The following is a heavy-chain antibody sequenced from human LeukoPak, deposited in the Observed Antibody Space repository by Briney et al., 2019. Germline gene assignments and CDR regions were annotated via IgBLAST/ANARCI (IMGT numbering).Heavy chain of an antibody. V-gene: IGHV3-23*01. J-gene: IGHJ4*02. CDR3: ANDPSGGYYFDY. Sequence: GGSLRLSCAASGFTFSSYAMSWVRQAPWKGLEWVSGFSGGDGSTSYADSVKGRFTIPRDNSKNTLYLQMNSLRAEDTAVYYCANDPSGGYYFDYWGQGTLVTVSS. D-gene: IGHD1-1*01. CDR2: FSGGDGST. CDR1: GFTFSSYA.